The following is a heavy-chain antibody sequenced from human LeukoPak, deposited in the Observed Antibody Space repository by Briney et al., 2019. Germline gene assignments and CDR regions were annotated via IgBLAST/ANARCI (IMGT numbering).Heavy chain of an antibody. CDR1: GGSISSYY. V-gene: IGHV4-39*01. CDR2: IYYSGST. Sequence: PSETLSLTCTVSGGSISSYYWSWIRQPPGKGLEWIGSIYYSGSTYYNPSLKSRVTISVDTSKNQFSLKLSSVTAADTAVYYCARLATWAVAGIYYYGMDVWGQGTTVTVSS. CDR3: ARLATWAVAGIYYYGMDV. J-gene: IGHJ6*02. D-gene: IGHD6-19*01.